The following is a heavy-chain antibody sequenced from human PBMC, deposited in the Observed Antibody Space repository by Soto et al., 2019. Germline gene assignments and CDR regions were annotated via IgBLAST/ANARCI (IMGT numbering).Heavy chain of an antibody. CDR2: MYNTGST. D-gene: IGHD2-21*02. J-gene: IGHJ6*02. Sequence: QVQLQESGPGLVKPSETLSLTCTVSGCSISRYYWSWIRQPPGKGLEWIGYMYNTGSTVYNPSCKSRVTISVDTSKNQFSLKLKSVTAADTAVYYCARDLWGYCGNDCYPLDVWGQGTTVTVSS. CDR3: ARDLWGYCGNDCYPLDV. CDR1: GCSISRYY. V-gene: IGHV4-59*01.